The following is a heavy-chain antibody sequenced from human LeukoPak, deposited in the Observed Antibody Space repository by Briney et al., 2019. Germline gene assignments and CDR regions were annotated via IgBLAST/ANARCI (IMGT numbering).Heavy chain of an antibody. J-gene: IGHJ4*02. V-gene: IGHV1-69*05. Sequence: TSVKVSCEASGGTFSSYAISWVRQAPGQGLEWMGRIIPIFGTANYAQKFQGRVTITTDESTSTAYMELSSLRSENTAVYYCARGRSKDYYGSGSHYWGQGTLVTVSS. D-gene: IGHD3-10*01. CDR3: ARGRSKDYYGSGSHY. CDR1: GGTFSSYA. CDR2: IIPIFGTA.